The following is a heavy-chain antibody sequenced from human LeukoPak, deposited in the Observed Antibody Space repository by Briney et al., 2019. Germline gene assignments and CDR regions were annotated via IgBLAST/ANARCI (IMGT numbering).Heavy chain of an antibody. J-gene: IGHJ4*02. CDR3: ARSVLEDYYDSSGYYFDY. V-gene: IGHV1-18*01. CDR2: ISAYNGNT. D-gene: IGHD3-22*01. Sequence: ASVKVSRKASGYTFTSYGISWVRQAPGQGLEWMGWISAYNGNTNYAQKLQGRVTMTTDTSTSTAYMELRSLRSDDTAVYYCARSVLEDYYDSSGYYFDYWGQGTLVTVSS. CDR1: GYTFTSYG.